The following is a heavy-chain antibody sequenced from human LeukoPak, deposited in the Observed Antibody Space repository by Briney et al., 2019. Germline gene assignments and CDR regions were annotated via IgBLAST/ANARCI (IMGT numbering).Heavy chain of an antibody. CDR2: ISSNGGST. V-gene: IGHV3-64D*06. CDR3: VKEYISGWYY. J-gene: IGHJ4*02. Sequence: GGSLRLSCSASGFISSSYAMHLVRQAPGKGLEYVSAISSNGGSTYYADSVKGRFTISRDNSKNTLYLQMSSLRAEDTAVYYCVKEYISGWYYWGQGTLVTVSS. D-gene: IGHD6-19*01. CDR1: GFISSSYA.